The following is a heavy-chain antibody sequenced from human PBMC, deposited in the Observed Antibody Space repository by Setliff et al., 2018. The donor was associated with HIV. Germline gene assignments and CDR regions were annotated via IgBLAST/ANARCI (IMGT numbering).Heavy chain of an antibody. CDR3: ARVSCSSWYSIPRYYYYHVDV. CDR2: IQHSGRI. J-gene: IGHJ6*03. V-gene: IGHV4-34*01. CDR1: GGSFSGYC. Sequence: SETLSLTCAVYGGSFSGYCWSWIRQPPGKGLEWIGEIQHSGRINYNPSLRSRVTTSVDTSKNQFSLRLRSVTAADTAVYYCARVSCSSWYSIPRYYYYHVDVWGKGTTVTVSS. D-gene: IGHD6-13*01.